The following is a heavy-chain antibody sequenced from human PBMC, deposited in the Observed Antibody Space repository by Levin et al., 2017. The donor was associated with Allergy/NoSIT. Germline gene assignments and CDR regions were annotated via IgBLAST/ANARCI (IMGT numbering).Heavy chain of an antibody. V-gene: IGHV3-11*01. CDR2: ISNSGNTI. J-gene: IGHJ6*02. CDR3: HAFYDSTAYYYYGIDV. D-gene: IGHD3-22*01. CDR1: GFTFSDYS. Sequence: KPGGSLRLSCAASGFTFSDYSMSWIRQAPGKGLEWVSYISNSGNTIYYADSVKGRFIISRDNAKSSLFLQMNSLRVEDTAVYYCHAFYDSTAYYYYGIDVWGQGTTVTVSS.